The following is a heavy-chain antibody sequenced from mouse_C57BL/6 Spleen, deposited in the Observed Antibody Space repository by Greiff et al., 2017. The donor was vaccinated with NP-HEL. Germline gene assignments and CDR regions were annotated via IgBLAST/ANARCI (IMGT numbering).Heavy chain of an antibody. V-gene: IGHV1-81*01. D-gene: IGHD1-1*01. CDR2: IYPRSGNT. CDR3: AREGLYYYGSSYGAMDY. Sequence: VMLVESGAELARPGASVKLSCKASGYTFTSYGICWVKPRTGQGLEWIGEIYPRSGNTYYNEKFKGKATLTADKSSSTAYMELRSLTSEDSAVYYGAREGLYYYGSSYGAMDYWGQGTSVTVSS. CDR1: GYTFTSYG. J-gene: IGHJ4*01.